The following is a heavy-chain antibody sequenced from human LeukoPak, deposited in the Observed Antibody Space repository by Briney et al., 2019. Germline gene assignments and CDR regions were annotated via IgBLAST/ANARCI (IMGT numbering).Heavy chain of an antibody. CDR1: GGSISSSSYY. Sequence: SETLSLTCTVSGGSISSSSYYWGWIRQPPGKGLEWIGSIYYSGSTYYNPSLKSRVTISVDTSKNQFSLKLSSVTAADTAVYYCARSVYVDTAMESYYYYGMDVWGQGTTVTVSS. CDR2: IYYSGST. D-gene: IGHD5-18*01. V-gene: IGHV4-39*01. CDR3: ARSVYVDTAMESYYYYGMDV. J-gene: IGHJ6*02.